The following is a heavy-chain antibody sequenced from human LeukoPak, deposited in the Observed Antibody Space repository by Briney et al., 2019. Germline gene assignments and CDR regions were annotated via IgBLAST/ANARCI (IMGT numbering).Heavy chain of an antibody. D-gene: IGHD1-26*01. CDR3: ARYVHRGVGATPNYYMDV. J-gene: IGHJ6*03. V-gene: IGHV4-59*01. CDR2: IYYSGST. CDR1: GGSISSYY. Sequence: SETLSLTCTVSGGSISSYYWSRIRQPPGKGLEWIGYIYYSGSTNYNPSLKSRVTISVDTSKNQFSLKLSSVTAADTAVYYCARYVHRGVGATPNYYMDVWGKGTTVTVSS.